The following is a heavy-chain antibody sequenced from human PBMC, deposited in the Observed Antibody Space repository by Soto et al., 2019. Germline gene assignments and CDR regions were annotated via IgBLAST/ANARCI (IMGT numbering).Heavy chain of an antibody. D-gene: IGHD4-4*01. V-gene: IGHV3-30-3*01. Sequence: SLRLSCAASGSSFPNYPMHWVCQTPDKGLEWLAVISHDGVTKNSADSGKGRFSISRDNTSNRLYLDMNSLRTEDTAMYSCARGGYSSSWERLDPWGQGTLVTVSS. CDR3: ARGGYSSSWERLDP. J-gene: IGHJ5*02. CDR1: GSSFPNYP. CDR2: ISHDGVTK.